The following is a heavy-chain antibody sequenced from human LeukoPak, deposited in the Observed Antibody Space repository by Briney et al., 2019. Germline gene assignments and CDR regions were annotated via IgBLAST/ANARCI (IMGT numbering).Heavy chain of an antibody. D-gene: IGHD2-8*01. CDR2: IYYSGST. Sequence: PSETLSLTCTVSGYSISSGYYWGWIRQPPGKGLEWIGSIYYSGSTYYNPSLKSRVTISVDTSRNQFSLKLSSVTAADTAVYYCARKSYAMSFDYWGQGTLVTVSS. CDR1: GYSISSGYY. CDR3: ARKSYAMSFDY. J-gene: IGHJ4*02. V-gene: IGHV4-38-2*02.